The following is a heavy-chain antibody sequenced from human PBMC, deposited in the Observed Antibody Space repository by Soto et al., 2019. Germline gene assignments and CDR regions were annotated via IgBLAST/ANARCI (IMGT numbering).Heavy chain of an antibody. J-gene: IGHJ6*02. Sequence: SGGSLRLSCAASGFTFSSYAMSWVRQAPGKGLEWVSAISGSGGSTYYADSVKGRFTISRDNSKNTLYLQMNSLRAEDTAVYYCAGSGYYYYYYGMDVWGQGTTVTVSS. CDR3: AGSGYYYYYYGMDV. CDR1: GFTFSSYA. V-gene: IGHV3-23*01. D-gene: IGHD3-22*01. CDR2: ISGSGGST.